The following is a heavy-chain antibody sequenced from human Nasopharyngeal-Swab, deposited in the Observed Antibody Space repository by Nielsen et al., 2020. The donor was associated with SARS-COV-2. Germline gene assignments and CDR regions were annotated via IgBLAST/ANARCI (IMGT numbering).Heavy chain of an antibody. CDR2: IYYNGNT. J-gene: IGHJ4*02. CDR3: ARGQDGAAAAL. V-gene: IGHV4-39*01. Sequence: GSLRLSCTVSGDSIAYSTFYWGWIRQPPGKGLEWIGNIYYNGNTYQNPSLKSRLTISVDKSKNQLSLKLTSLTAADTAMYYCARGQDGAAAALWGQGTLVTVSS. D-gene: IGHD6-13*01. CDR1: GDSIAYSTFY.